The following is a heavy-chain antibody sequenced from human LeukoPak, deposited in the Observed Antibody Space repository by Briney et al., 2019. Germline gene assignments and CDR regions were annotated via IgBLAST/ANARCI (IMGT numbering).Heavy chain of an antibody. CDR2: IYYSGST. D-gene: IGHD5-18*01. J-gene: IGHJ4*02. V-gene: IGHV4-31*03. CDR3: ARAVWGYTYGYSLDY. CDR1: GDSVSGDTYY. Sequence: SETLSLTCSVSGDSVSGDTYYWNWIRQHPGKGLEWIGYIYYSGSTYYNPPLKSRVSISVDTSKNQFSLKLISVTAADTAVYYCARAVWGYTYGYSLDYWGQGALVTVSS.